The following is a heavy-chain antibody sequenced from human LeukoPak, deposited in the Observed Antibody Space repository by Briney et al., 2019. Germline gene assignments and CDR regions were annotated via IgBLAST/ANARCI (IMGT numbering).Heavy chain of an antibody. CDR2: IYYSGST. V-gene: IGHV4-39*01. D-gene: IGHD2-2*01. CDR1: GGSISRSSYY. Sequence: TSETLSLTCTVSGGSISRSSYYWGWIRQPPGKGLECIGSIYYSGSTYYNPSLKSRVTISVDTSKNQFSLKLSSVTAADTAVYYCAKGYCRGNSCYDDRGAFDYWGQGTLVTVSS. CDR3: AKGYCRGNSCYDDRGAFDY. J-gene: IGHJ4*02.